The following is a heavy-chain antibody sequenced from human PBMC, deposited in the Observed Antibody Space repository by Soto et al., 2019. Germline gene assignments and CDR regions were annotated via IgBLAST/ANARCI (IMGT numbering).Heavy chain of an antibody. CDR3: AKDSWDDILTGYPDY. V-gene: IGHV3-30*18. Sequence: GGSLRLSCAATGFTFSSYGMHWVRQAPGKGLEWVAVISYDGSNKYYADSVKGRFTISRDNSKNTLYLQMNSLRAEDTAVYYCAKDSWDDILTGYPDYWGQGTLVTVSS. J-gene: IGHJ4*02. CDR1: GFTFSSYG. D-gene: IGHD3-9*01. CDR2: ISYDGSNK.